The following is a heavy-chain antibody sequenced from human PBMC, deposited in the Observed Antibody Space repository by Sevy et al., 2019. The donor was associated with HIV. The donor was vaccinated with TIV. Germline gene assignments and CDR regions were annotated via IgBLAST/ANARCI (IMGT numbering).Heavy chain of an antibody. CDR3: AFQEYKSKPVVLDY. D-gene: IGHD1-20*01. J-gene: IGHJ4*02. V-gene: IGHV3-7*01. CDR1: GFIYSDYW. CDR2: IKQDGTET. Sequence: GGSLRLSCAASGFIYSDYWMTWVRQAPGKGPEWVANIKQDGTETDYVDSVKGRFTISRDNAKKSVYLQMNSLRAEDTGLYYCAFQEYKSKPVVLDYWGQGTLVTVSS.